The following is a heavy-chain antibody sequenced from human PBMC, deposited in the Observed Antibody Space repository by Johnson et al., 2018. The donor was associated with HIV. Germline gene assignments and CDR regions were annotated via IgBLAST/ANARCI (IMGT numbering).Heavy chain of an antibody. CDR2: INSDGSST. CDR1: EFTFSSYW. V-gene: IGHV3-74*02. Sequence: VQLVESGGGLVQPGGSLRLSCAASEFTFSSYWMHWVRQAPGKGLVWVSRINSDGSSTNYADSVKGRFTISSDNAKNTLYLQMNSLRAEDTAVYYCASGVYSSSWSWDVAFDIWGQGTMVTVSS. CDR3: ASGVYSSSWSWDVAFDI. D-gene: IGHD6-13*01. J-gene: IGHJ3*02.